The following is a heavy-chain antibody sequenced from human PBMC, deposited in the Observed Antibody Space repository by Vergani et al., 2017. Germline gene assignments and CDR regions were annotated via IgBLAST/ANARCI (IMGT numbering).Heavy chain of an antibody. J-gene: IGHJ3*02. CDR3: AREHDYGDYYAFDI. Sequence: QGQLAQSGAEVKKPGSSVKVSCKASGGTFSSNSISWVRQAPGQGLEWMGRIIPIFGTANYAQKFQGRVTITADESTSTAYMELSSLRSEDTAVYYCAREHDYGDYYAFDIWGQGTMVTVSS. D-gene: IGHD4-17*01. CDR2: IIPIFGTA. V-gene: IGHV1-69*13. CDR1: GGTFSSNS.